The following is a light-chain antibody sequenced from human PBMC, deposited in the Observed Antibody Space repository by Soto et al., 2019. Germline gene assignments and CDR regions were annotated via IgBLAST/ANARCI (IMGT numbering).Light chain of an antibody. Sequence: ESVLAQSPATLSLSPGGRATLSCRASQSVSSYLAWYQQKPGQAPSLLIYGASTRATGTPARFSGSGSGTEFTLTISSLQSEDFAVYYCQQYIRWPLTFGRGTKVDIK. CDR3: QQYIRWPLT. CDR2: GAS. J-gene: IGKJ4*01. CDR1: QSVSSY. V-gene: IGKV3-15*01.